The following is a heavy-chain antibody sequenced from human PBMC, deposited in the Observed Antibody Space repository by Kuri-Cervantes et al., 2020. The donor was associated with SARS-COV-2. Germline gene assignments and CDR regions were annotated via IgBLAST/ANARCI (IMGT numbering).Heavy chain of an antibody. CDR1: GGSFSGYY. J-gene: IGHJ5*02. V-gene: IGHV4-34*01. CDR3: ARVHTYYDFWSGYLGPNWFDP. D-gene: IGHD3-3*01. Sequence: ESLKISCAVYGGSFSGYYWSWIRQPPGKGLEWIGEINHSGSTNYNPSLKSRVTISVDTSKNQFSLKLSSVTAADTAVYYCARVHTYYDFWSGYLGPNWFDPWGQGTLVTVSS. CDR2: INHSGST.